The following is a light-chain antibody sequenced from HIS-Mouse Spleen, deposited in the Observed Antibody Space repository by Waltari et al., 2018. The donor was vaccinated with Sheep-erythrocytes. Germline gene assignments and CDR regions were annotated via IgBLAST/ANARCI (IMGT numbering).Light chain of an antibody. CDR1: SSAVGSYNL. Sequence: QSALTQPASVSGSPGQSITIPCTGTSSAVGSYNLVSWYQQHPGNAPKLMIYEGSKRPSGVSNRFSGSKSGNTASLTISGLQAEDEADYYCCSYAGSSTPWVFGGGTKLTVL. V-gene: IGLV2-23*01. CDR2: EGS. J-gene: IGLJ3*02. CDR3: CSYAGSSTPWV.